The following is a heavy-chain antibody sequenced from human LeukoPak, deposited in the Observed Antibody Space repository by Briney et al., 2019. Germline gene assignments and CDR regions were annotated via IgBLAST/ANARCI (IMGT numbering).Heavy chain of an antibody. D-gene: IGHD3-22*01. CDR3: ARIGEVGYYDSSGRGDAFDI. V-gene: IGHV1-2*06. CDR1: GYTFTGYY. CDR2: INPNSGGT. Sequence: ASVKVSCKASGYTFTGYYMHWVRQAPGQGLEWMGRINPNSGGTNYAQKFQGRVTMTRGTSISTAYMELSRLRSDDTAVYYCARIGEVGYYDSSGRGDAFDIWGQGTMVTVSS. J-gene: IGHJ3*02.